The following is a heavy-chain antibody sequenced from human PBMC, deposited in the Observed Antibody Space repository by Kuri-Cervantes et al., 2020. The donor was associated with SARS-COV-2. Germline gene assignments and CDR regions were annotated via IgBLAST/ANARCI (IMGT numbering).Heavy chain of an antibody. Sequence: GGSLRLSCEVSGFLFSASAIHWVRQASGKGLEWVGRVRGKANSYATAYAASVKGRFTISRDDSKNMAYLQMHSLKTEDTAVYYCSTPIDYWGQGALVTVSS. V-gene: IGHV3-73*01. CDR1: GFLFSASA. J-gene: IGHJ4*02. CDR3: STPIDY. CDR2: VRGKANSYAT.